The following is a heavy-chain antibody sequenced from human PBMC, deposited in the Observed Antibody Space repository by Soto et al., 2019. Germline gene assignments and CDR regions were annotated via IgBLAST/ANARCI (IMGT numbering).Heavy chain of an antibody. J-gene: IGHJ4*02. D-gene: IGHD1-26*01. CDR2: IHHNGRV. V-gene: IGHV4-34*01. Sequence: PSETLSLTCAVYGGSFSDYYWSWIRQPPGKGLEWIGEIHHNGRVNYNPSLKSRVSISVDTSKNQFSLRVSSVTAADTAVYYCARKSRWDLTFDYWGQGTLVTVS. CDR3: ARKSRWDLTFDY. CDR1: GGSFSDYY.